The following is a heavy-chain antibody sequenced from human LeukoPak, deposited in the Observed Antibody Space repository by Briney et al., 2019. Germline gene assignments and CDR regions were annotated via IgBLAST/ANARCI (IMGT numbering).Heavy chain of an antibody. Sequence: PSETLSLTCAVYGGSFSGYYWSWIRQPPGKGLEWIGEINHSGSTNYNPSLKSRVTISVDTSKNQFSLKLSSVTAADTAVYYCAGNEGQQLSRSWFDPWGQGTLVTVSS. V-gene: IGHV4-34*01. D-gene: IGHD6-13*01. J-gene: IGHJ5*02. CDR3: AGNEGQQLSRSWFDP. CDR1: GGSFSGYY. CDR2: INHSGST.